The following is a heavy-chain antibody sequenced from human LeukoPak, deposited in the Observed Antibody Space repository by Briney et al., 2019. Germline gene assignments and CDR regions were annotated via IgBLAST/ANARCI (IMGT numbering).Heavy chain of an antibody. V-gene: IGHV1-69*04. D-gene: IGHD6-13*01. J-gene: IGHJ5*02. CDR2: IMPILGIA. CDR1: GGTFSSYT. CDR3: ARDGYSSSWSGDNWFDP. Sequence: PWASVKVSCKASGGTFSSYTISWVRQAPGQGLEWMGRIMPILGIANYAQTFQGRVTITADKSTSTAYMELSSLRSEDTDVYYCARDGYSSSWSGDNWFDPWGQGTLVTVSS.